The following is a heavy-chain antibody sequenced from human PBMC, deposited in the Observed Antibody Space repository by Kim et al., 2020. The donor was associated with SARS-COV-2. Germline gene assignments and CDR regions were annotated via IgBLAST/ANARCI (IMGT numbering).Heavy chain of an antibody. CDR3: ARETQVVPAASGDYYYYYGMDV. V-gene: IGHV4-4*07. Sequence: SETLSLTCTVSGGSISSYYWSWIRQPAGKGLEWIGRIYTSGSTNYNPSLKSRVTISVDTSKNQFSLKLSSVTAADTAEYYCARETQVVPAASGDYYYYYGMDVWGQGTTVTVSS. J-gene: IGHJ6*02. CDR1: GGSISSYY. CDR2: IYTSGST. D-gene: IGHD2-2*01.